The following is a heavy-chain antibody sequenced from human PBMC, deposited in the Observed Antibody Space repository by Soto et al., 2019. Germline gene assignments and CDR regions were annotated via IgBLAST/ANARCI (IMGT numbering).Heavy chain of an antibody. V-gene: IGHV4-59*01. CDR2: IYYSGST. CDR3: ARDLSIRDGYNSLALFAY. CDR1: GGSISSYY. D-gene: IGHD5-12*01. J-gene: IGHJ1*01. Sequence: SENLSLTCTVSGGSISSYYWSWIRQPPGKGLEWIGYIYYSGSTNYNPSLKSRVTISVDTSKNQFSLKLSSVTAADTAVYYCARDLSIRDGYNSLALFAYCGQGTXVXVXS.